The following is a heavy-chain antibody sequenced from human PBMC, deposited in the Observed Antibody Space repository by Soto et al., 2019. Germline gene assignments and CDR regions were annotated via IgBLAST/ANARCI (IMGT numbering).Heavy chain of an antibody. D-gene: IGHD6-13*01. CDR2: ISYDGSNK. Sequence: LRLSCAASGFTFSSYAMHWVRQAPGKGLEWVAVISYDGSNKYYADSVKGQFTISRDNSKNTLYLQMNSLRAEDTAVYYCARDAPYSSSCDYWGQGTLVTVSS. CDR3: ARDAPYSSSCDY. J-gene: IGHJ4*02. CDR1: GFTFSSYA. V-gene: IGHV3-30-3*01.